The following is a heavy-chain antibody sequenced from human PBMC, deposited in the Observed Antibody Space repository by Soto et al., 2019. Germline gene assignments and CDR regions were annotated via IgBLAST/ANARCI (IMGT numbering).Heavy chain of an antibody. Sequence: EVQLVESGGGLVQPGGSLRLSCAASGFTFDDYAMHWVRQAPGKGLEWVSGISWNSGSIGYADSVKGRFTISRDNAKNSLYLQMNSLRAEDTALYYCATGLRIAAAGPDAFDIWGQGTMVTVSS. CDR1: GFTFDDYA. D-gene: IGHD6-13*01. V-gene: IGHV3-9*01. CDR2: ISWNSGSI. CDR3: ATGLRIAAAGPDAFDI. J-gene: IGHJ3*02.